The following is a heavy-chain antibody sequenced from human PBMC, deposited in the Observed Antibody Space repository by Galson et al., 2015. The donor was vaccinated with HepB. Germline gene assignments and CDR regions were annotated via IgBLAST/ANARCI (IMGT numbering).Heavy chain of an antibody. CDR1: GYTFTSYA. D-gene: IGHD2-2*01. J-gene: IGHJ6*03. V-gene: IGHV1-18*01. CDR3: AREYCSSTSCYVGGGPYYYYYYMDV. CDR2: ISAYNGNT. Sequence: SVKVSCKASGYTFTSYAMHWVRQAPGQGLEWMGWISAYNGNTNYAQKLQGRVTMTTDTSTSTAYMELRSLRSDDTAVYYCAREYCSSTSCYVGGGPYYYYYYMDVWGKGTTVTVSS.